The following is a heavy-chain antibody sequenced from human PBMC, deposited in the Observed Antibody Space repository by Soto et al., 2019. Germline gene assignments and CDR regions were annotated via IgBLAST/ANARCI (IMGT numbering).Heavy chain of an antibody. J-gene: IGHJ4*02. CDR3: ARATSDRAMVFDY. CDR1: GFTVSSNY. D-gene: IGHD5-18*01. Sequence: GGSLRLSCAASGFTVSSNYMTWVRQAPGKGLEWVSVMYSGGTTYYADSVKGRFTISRDNSKNTLYLQMNSLRAEDTAVYHCARATSDRAMVFDYWGQGTLVTVSS. V-gene: IGHV3-53*01. CDR2: MYSGGTT.